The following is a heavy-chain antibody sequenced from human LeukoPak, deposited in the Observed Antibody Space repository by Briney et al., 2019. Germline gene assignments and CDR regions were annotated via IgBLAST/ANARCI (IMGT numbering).Heavy chain of an antibody. J-gene: IGHJ4*02. Sequence: GGSLRLSCAASGFTFTSFAMSWVRQAPGKGLEWVSTISRSGVATYYANSVEGRFTISRDNSKNTVYLQMNSLRAEGTAIYYCAKHSHDGSAPYYEVQLDYWGQGTLVTVSS. D-gene: IGHD3-22*01. CDR2: ISRSGVAT. CDR1: GFTFTSFA. CDR3: AKHSHDGSAPYYEVQLDY. V-gene: IGHV3-23*01.